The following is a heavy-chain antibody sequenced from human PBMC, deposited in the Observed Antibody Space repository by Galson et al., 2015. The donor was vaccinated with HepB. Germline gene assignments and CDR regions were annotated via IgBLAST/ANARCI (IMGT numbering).Heavy chain of an antibody. CDR1: GYTFTSYY. CDR3: ARDRGDFSAYYDY. CDR2: VNPSGGST. Sequence: SVKVSCKASGYTFTSYYIHWVRQAPGQGLEWMGVVNPSGGSTNYAQRFQGRVTMTRDTSTSTVHMVLSSLTSDDTAVYYCARDRGDFSAYYDYWAQGTLVTVSS. D-gene: IGHD4-17*01. V-gene: IGHV1-46*01. J-gene: IGHJ4*02.